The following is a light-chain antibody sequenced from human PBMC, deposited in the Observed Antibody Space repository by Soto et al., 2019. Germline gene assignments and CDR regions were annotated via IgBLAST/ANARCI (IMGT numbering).Light chain of an antibody. Sequence: EIVLTQSPATLSLSPGDRATLSCRASQSVTSALAWFQQKPGQAPRLLIYDASNRATGIPARFSGSGSGTDFTLTISSLEPEDFAVYYCQQRSNWPLLTFGGGTKVEIK. CDR1: QSVTSA. J-gene: IGKJ4*01. CDR3: QQRSNWPLLT. V-gene: IGKV3-11*01. CDR2: DAS.